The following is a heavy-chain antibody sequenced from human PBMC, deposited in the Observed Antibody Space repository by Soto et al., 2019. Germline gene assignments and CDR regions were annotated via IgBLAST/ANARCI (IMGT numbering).Heavy chain of an antibody. V-gene: IGHV1-69*13. D-gene: IGHD6-6*01. CDR1: GGTFSSYA. J-gene: IGHJ5*02. CDR2: IIPIFGTA. Sequence: AASVKVSCKASGGTFSSYAISWVRQAPGQGLEWMGGIIPIFGTANYAQKFQGRVTITADESTSTAYMELSSLRSEDTAVYYCARAPFNIAARRFNWFAPWGQGTLVTVSS. CDR3: ARAPFNIAARRFNWFAP.